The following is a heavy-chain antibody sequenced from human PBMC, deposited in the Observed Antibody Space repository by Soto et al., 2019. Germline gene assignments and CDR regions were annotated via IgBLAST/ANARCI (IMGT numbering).Heavy chain of an antibody. CDR1: GFTFSSYG. D-gene: IGHD3-10*01. Sequence: VQLVESGGGLVQPGGSLRLSCAASGFTFSSYGMHWVRQAPGKGLEWVAVIWYDGSNKYYADSVKGRFTISRDNSKNTLYLQMNSLRAEDTAVYYCAREIWFGANGGMDVWGQGTTVTVSS. CDR3: AREIWFGANGGMDV. CDR2: IWYDGSNK. V-gene: IGHV3-33*08. J-gene: IGHJ6*02.